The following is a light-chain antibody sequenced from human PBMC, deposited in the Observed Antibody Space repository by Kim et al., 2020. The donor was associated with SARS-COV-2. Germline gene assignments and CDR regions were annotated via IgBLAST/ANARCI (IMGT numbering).Light chain of an antibody. Sequence: RVTISCTGSSSNIGAIYEVHWYQQLPGKAPKLLIYGNNNRPSGVPERFSASKSGTSASLAIAGLQAEDEADYYCQSSDSRLGDWVFGGGTQLTVL. CDR1: SSNIGAIYE. CDR3: QSSDSRLGDWV. CDR2: GNN. J-gene: IGLJ3*02. V-gene: IGLV1-40*01.